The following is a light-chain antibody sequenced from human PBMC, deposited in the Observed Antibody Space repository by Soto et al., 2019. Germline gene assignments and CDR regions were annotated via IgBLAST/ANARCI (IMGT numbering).Light chain of an antibody. J-gene: IGLJ2*01. CDR2: EVS. CDR3: SSYTSSSTD. V-gene: IGLV2-14*01. CDR1: SSDVGGYNC. Sequence: QSALTQPASVSGSPGQSITISCTGTSSDVGGYNCVSWYQQHPGKAPKLMIYEVSNRPSGVSNRFSGSKSGNTASLTISGLQAEDEADYYCSSYTSSSTDFGGGTKLTVL.